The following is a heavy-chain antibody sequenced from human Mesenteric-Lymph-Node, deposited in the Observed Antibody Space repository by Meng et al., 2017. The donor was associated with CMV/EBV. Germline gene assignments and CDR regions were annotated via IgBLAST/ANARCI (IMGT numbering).Heavy chain of an antibody. J-gene: IGHJ5*02. V-gene: IGHV3-21*01. CDR3: ARPPFGGPYGVSP. Sequence: SRLTFSSYRLDWVRQAPVRCLDCVSSFSPSGSYISYAYSMTGLFTISRDNAKNSLYLQIHSLRADDTAVYSCARPPFGGPYGVSPWGQGTLVTVSS. CDR1: RLTFSSYR. CDR2: FSPSGSYI. D-gene: IGHD4-17*01.